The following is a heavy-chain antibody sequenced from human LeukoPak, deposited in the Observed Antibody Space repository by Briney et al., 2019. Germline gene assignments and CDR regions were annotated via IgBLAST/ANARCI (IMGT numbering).Heavy chain of an antibody. Sequence: GGSLRLSCAASGFTFGDYYMSWIRQAPGKGLEWISYITGTGVTIHYSDSVKGRFTISRDKAKNSLSLLMNSLRGEDTAVYYCATHGGGGYDEDDAFNIWGQGTMVTVSS. J-gene: IGHJ3*02. D-gene: IGHD5-12*01. CDR1: GFTFGDYY. CDR3: ATHGGGGYDEDDAFNI. CDR2: ITGTGVTI. V-gene: IGHV3-11*01.